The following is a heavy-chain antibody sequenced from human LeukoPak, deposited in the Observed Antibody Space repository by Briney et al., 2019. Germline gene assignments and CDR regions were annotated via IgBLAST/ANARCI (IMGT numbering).Heavy chain of an antibody. CDR3: ARHPCGGDCYSALYYFDY. J-gene: IGHJ4*02. D-gene: IGHD2-21*02. Sequence: GASLKISCKGSGYSFSNYWIGWVRPMPGKGLEWMGIIYPGDSDTRYSPSFQGQVTISADKSISTAYLQWSSLKASDTAMYYCARHPCGGDCYSALYYFDYWGQGTLVTVSS. CDR1: GYSFSNYW. CDR2: IYPGDSDT. V-gene: IGHV5-51*01.